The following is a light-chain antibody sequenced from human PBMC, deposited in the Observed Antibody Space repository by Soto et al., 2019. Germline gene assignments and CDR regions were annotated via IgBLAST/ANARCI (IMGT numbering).Light chain of an antibody. CDR1: QSISSW. V-gene: IGKV1-5*03. CDR3: QQYNSYTRT. J-gene: IGKJ1*01. CDR2: KAT. Sequence: DIQMTQSPSTLSASVGDRVTITCRASQSISSWLAWYQQKPGKAPKLLIYKATSLESGVPLRFSGSGSGTEFTLTISSLQPDDFATYYRQQYNSYTRTFGQGTKVEIK.